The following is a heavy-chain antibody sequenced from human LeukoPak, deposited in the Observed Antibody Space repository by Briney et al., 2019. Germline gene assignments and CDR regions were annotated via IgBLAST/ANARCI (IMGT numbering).Heavy chain of an antibody. J-gene: IGHJ1*01. Sequence: GASVKVSCKVSGYTLTELSMHWVRQAPGKGLEWMGGLDPEDGETIYAQKFQGRVTMTEDTSTDTAYMELSSLRSEDTAVYYCATAQYCSSTSCGYFQHWGQGTLVTVSS. V-gene: IGHV1-24*01. CDR2: LDPEDGET. D-gene: IGHD2-2*01. CDR3: ATAQYCSSTSCGYFQH. CDR1: GYTLTELS.